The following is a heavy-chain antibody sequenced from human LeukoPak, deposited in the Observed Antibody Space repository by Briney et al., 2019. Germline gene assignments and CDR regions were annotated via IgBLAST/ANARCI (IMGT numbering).Heavy chain of an antibody. CDR1: GGSTSSYF. J-gene: IGHJ3*02. CDR3: ARDFSLGGSDYSVAFDI. V-gene: IGHV4-4*07. Sequence: SETLSLTCTVSGGSTSSYFWSWIRQPAGKGLEWIGRLHSSGSTYYNPSLMSRVTMSVDTSKNQFSLKLRSVTAADTAVYYCARDFSLGGSDYSVAFDIWGQGTMVTVSS. D-gene: IGHD2-21*01. CDR2: LHSSGST.